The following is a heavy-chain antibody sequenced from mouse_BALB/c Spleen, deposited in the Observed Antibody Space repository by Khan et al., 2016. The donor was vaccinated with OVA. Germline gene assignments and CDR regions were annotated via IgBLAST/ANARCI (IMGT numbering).Heavy chain of an antibody. CDR1: GFTFSSYG. J-gene: IGHJ2*01. Sequence: EVELVESGGGLVQPGGSRKLSCAASGFTFSSYGMHWVRHAPEKGLEWVAYISGDSSTIYYADTVKGRFTISRDNPKNTLFLQMTSLMSEDTAMYYCATSYYYGYYFDYWGPGTTLTVSS. D-gene: IGHD1-1*01. CDR3: ATSYYYGYYFDY. CDR2: ISGDSSTI. V-gene: IGHV5-17*02.